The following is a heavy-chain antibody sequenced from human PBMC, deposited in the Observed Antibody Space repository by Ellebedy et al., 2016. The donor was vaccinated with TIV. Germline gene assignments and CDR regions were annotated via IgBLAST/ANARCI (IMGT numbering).Heavy chain of an antibody. V-gene: IGHV3-7*01. CDR1: GFTFSNYW. Sequence: PGGSLRLSCGASGFTFSNYWMNWVRQAPGKGLEWVANIKQDGSEKYYVDSVKGRFTISRDNAKKSVDLQMNTLGAEDTAVYFCATTLNYGRNCFFDNWGQGTLVTVSS. CDR3: ATTLNYGRNCFFDN. D-gene: IGHD4-23*01. J-gene: IGHJ4*02. CDR2: IKQDGSEK.